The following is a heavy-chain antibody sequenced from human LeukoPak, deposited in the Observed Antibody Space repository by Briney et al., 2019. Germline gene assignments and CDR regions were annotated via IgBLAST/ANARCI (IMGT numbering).Heavy chain of an antibody. CDR2: IIPILGIA. D-gene: IGHD3-22*01. Sequence: SVKVSCKASGGTFSSYAISWVRQAPGQGLEWMGRIIPILGIANYAQKFQGRVTITADKSTSTAYMELSSLRSEDTAVYYCARGPTYYYDSSGYYWSYWGQGTLVTVSS. J-gene: IGHJ4*02. CDR3: ARGPTYYYDSSGYYWSY. V-gene: IGHV1-69*04. CDR1: GGTFSSYA.